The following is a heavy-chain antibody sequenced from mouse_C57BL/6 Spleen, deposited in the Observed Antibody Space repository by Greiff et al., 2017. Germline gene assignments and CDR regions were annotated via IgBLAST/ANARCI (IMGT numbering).Heavy chain of an antibody. CDR1: GFTFSSYA. CDR3: TRDRGYYVPFAY. J-gene: IGHJ3*01. CDR2: ISSGGDYI. Sequence: EVQGVESGEGLVKPGGSLKLSCAASGFTFSSYAMSWVRQTPEKRLEWVAYISSGGDYIYYADTVKGRFTISRDNARNTLYLQMSSLKSEDTAKYYCTRDRGYYVPFAYWGQGTLVTVSA. V-gene: IGHV5-9-1*02. D-gene: IGHD2-3*01.